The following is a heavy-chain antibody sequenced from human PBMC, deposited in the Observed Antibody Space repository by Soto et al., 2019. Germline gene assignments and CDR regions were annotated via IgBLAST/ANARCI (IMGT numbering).Heavy chain of an antibody. CDR3: AKDYLGGSYFDY. CDR1: GFTFSSYA. Sequence: GGSLRLSCAASGFTFSSYAMSWVRQAPGKGLEWVSAISGSGGSTYYADSVKGRFTISRDNSKNTLYLQMNSLRAEDTAVYCCAKDYLGGSYFDYWGQGTLVTVSS. J-gene: IGHJ4*02. V-gene: IGHV3-23*01. D-gene: IGHD3-16*01. CDR2: ISGSGGST.